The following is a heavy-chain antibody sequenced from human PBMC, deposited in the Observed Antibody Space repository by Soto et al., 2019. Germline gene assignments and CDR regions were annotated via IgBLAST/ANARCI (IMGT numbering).Heavy chain of an antibody. CDR3: ARAAFTVFGVGQPHHFAH. CDR2: IIPMFGTA. CDR1: GGTFSSQA. J-gene: IGHJ4*02. Sequence: GASVKVSCKASGGTFSSQAISWVRQAPGQGLEWMGGIIPMFGTAKYAQKLQDRVTITADESTSTAYMELSSLRSEDTAVYYCARAAFTVFGVGQPHHFAHWGQGTLVTVSS. V-gene: IGHV1-69*13. D-gene: IGHD3-3*01.